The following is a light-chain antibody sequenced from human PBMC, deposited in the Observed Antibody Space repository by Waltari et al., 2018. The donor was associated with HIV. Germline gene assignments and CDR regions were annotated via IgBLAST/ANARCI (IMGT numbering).Light chain of an antibody. CDR1: QSVSSY. V-gene: IGKV3-11*01. CDR2: DAS. J-gene: IGKJ3*01. Sequence: EIVLTQSPAILSLSPGERATLSCRASQSVSSYLAWYQQKPGQAPRLLIYDASNRATGIPARFSGSGSGTDFTLTISSLEPEDFAVYYCQQRSNWPPRFTFGPGTKVDIK. CDR3: QQRSNWPPRFT.